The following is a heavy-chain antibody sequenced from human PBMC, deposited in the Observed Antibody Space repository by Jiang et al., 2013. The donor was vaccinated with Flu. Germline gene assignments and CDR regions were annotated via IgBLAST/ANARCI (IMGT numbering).Heavy chain of an antibody. Sequence: YTFIYYAIHWVRQAPGQRLEWMGWINPGNGNTKYSQKFQGRVTITRDTSANTAYMELSSLRSEDTAVYSCARERGAIKGLDVWGKGTTVTVSS. D-gene: IGHD3-10*01. V-gene: IGHV1-3*01. J-gene: IGHJ6*04. CDR3: ARERGAIKGLDV. CDR2: INPGNGNT. CDR1: YTFIYYA.